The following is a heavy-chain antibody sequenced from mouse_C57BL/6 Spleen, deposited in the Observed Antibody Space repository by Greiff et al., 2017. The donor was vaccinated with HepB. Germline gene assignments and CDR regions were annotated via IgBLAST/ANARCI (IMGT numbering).Heavy chain of an antibody. Sequence: VQLQQSGAELVRPGASVKLSCKASGYTFTDYYINWVKQRPGQGLEWIARIYPGSGNTYYNEKFKGKATLTAQKSSSTAYMQLSSLTSEDSAVYFCAREGKLGRDYFDYWGQSTTLTVSS. V-gene: IGHV1-76*01. CDR1: GYTFTDYY. CDR3: AREGKLGRDYFDY. J-gene: IGHJ2*01. CDR2: IYPGSGNT. D-gene: IGHD4-1*01.